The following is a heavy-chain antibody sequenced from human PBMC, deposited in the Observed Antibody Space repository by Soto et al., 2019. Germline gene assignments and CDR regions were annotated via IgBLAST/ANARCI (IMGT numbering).Heavy chain of an antibody. Sequence: HVQLQQWGAGLLKPSETLSLTCAVYGGSFSGYYWSWIRQPPGKGLEWIGEINHSGSTNYNPSLKGRVTISVDTSKNQFSVKVSSVTAADTAVYYCVSRGYSYGYVDYWGQGTLVTVSS. D-gene: IGHD5-18*01. V-gene: IGHV4-34*01. CDR3: VSRGYSYGYVDY. CDR2: INHSGST. CDR1: GGSFSGYY. J-gene: IGHJ4*02.